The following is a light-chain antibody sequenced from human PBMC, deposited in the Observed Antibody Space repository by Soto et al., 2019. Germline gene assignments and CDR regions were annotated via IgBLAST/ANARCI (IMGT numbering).Light chain of an antibody. CDR1: QSVSSY. Sequence: PGERATLSCRASQSVSSYLAWYQQKPGQAPRLLIYDASNRATGIPARFSGSGTGTDFTLTISSLEPEAFAVYSCQQRSNWPPITFGQGTRLEIK. V-gene: IGKV3-11*01. J-gene: IGKJ5*01. CDR3: QQRSNWPPIT. CDR2: DAS.